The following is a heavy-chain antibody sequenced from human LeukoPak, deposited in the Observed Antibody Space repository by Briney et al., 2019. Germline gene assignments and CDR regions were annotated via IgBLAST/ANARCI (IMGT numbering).Heavy chain of an antibody. D-gene: IGHD2-21*02. Sequence: GGSLRLSCAASGFTFSSYWMHWVRQAPGKGLVWVSRINSDGSSTSYADSVKGRFTISRDNAKNSLYLQMNSLRAEDTAVYYCARGPPFWVVTLSPTMPPGYWGQGTLVTVSS. CDR2: INSDGSST. J-gene: IGHJ4*02. CDR3: ARGPPFWVVTLSPTMPPGY. V-gene: IGHV3-74*01. CDR1: GFTFSSYW.